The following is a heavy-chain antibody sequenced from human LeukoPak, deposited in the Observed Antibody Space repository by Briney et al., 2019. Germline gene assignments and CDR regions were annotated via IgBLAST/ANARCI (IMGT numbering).Heavy chain of an antibody. CDR3: ANINYYDSSGYSPSFDY. J-gene: IGHJ4*02. Sequence: AGGSLRLSCAASGFTFSSYWMSWVRQAPGKGLEWVANIKQDGSEKYYVDSVKGRSTISRDNAKNSLYLQMNSLRAEDTAVYYCANINYYDSSGYSPSFDYWGQGTLVTVSS. D-gene: IGHD3-22*01. CDR2: IKQDGSEK. V-gene: IGHV3-7*01. CDR1: GFTFSSYW.